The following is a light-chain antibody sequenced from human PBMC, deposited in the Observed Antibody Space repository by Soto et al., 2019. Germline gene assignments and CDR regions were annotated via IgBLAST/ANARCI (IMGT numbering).Light chain of an antibody. CDR1: SSDIGGYNY. CDR2: EVR. CDR3: SSYTSTTTLVL. V-gene: IGLV2-14*01. J-gene: IGLJ2*01. Sequence: QSVLTQPASVSGSPGQSITISCTGTSSDIGGYNYVSWYQQHPGKAPKLMIYEVRNRPSGVSLRFSGSKSGNTASLTISGLQAEDEADYYCSSYTSTTTLVLFGGGTKLTVL.